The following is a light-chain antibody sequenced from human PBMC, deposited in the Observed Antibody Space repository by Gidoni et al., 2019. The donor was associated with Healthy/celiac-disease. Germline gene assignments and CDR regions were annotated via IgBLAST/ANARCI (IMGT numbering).Light chain of an antibody. CDR2: DAS. Sequence: DIQMTQSPSSLSASVGDRVTITCQASQDISNYLNWYQQKPGKAPKLLIYDASNLETGVPSRFSGSRSGTDFTFTISSLQPEDIATYYCQQYDNLPLFXQGTKLEIK. CDR1: QDISNY. CDR3: QQYDNLPL. V-gene: IGKV1-33*01. J-gene: IGKJ2*01.